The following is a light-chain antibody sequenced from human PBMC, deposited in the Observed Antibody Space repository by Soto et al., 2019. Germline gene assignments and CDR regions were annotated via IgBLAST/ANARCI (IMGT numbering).Light chain of an antibody. CDR3: QQYDNLPLT. CDR2: DAS. J-gene: IGKJ4*01. Sequence: DIQMTQSPSSLSASVGDRVTITCQASQDISNYLNWYQQKPGKAPKLLIYDASNLETGVPSRFSGSVSGTDFTFTSSSLQPEDIATYYCQQYDNLPLTFGGGTKVEIK. V-gene: IGKV1-33*01. CDR1: QDISNY.